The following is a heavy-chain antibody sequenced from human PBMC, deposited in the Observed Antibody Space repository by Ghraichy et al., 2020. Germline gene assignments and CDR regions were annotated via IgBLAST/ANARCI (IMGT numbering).Heavy chain of an antibody. V-gene: IGHV4-39*01. CDR3: ARLCGLRLGELSFDY. CDR1: GGSISSSSYY. D-gene: IGHD3-16*02. CDR2: IYYSGST. J-gene: IGHJ4*02. Sequence: SETLSLTCTVSGGSISSSSYYWGWIRQPPGKGLEWIGSIYYSGSTYYNPSLKSRVTISVDTSKNQFSLKLSSVTAADTAVYYWARLCGLRLGELSFDYWGQGTLVTVSS.